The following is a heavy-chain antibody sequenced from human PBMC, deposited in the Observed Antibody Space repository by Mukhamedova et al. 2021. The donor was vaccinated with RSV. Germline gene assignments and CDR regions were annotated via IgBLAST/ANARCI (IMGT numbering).Heavy chain of an antibody. CDR2: IKSDGSKT. D-gene: IGHD5-12*01. V-gene: IGHV3-74*01. CDR3: ARDLDAGGYSFFAY. Sequence: GKGLVWVSRIKSDGSKTAYADSVKGRFTISRDSAKNTLYLQMNSLRAEDTAVYYCARDLDAGGYSFFAYWGQGTLVTVSS. J-gene: IGHJ4*02.